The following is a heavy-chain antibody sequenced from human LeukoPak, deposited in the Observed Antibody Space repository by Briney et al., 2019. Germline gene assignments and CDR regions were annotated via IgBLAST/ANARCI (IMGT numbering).Heavy chain of an antibody. CDR1: GYTFTGYY. CDR3: ARVPNTIVVVTAIPDWFDP. Sequence: GASVKVSCKASGYTFTGYYMHWVRQAPGQGLEWMGWINPNSGGTNYAQKFQGRVTMTRDTSISTAYMELSRLRSDDTAVYYCARVPNTIVVVTAIPDWFDPWGQGTLVTVSS. J-gene: IGHJ5*02. CDR2: INPNSGGT. V-gene: IGHV1-2*02. D-gene: IGHD2-21*02.